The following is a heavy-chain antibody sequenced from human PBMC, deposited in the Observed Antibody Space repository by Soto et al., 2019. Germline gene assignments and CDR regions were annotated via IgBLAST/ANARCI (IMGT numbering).Heavy chain of an antibody. J-gene: IGHJ4*02. D-gene: IGHD3-16*02. V-gene: IGHV1-2*02. CDR3: ARAVYDYVWGSYRHSPFDY. Sequence: ASVKVSCKASGYTFTGYYMHWVRQAPGQGXEWMGWINPNSGGTNYAQKFQGRVTMTRDTSISTAYMELSRLRSDDTAVYYCARAVYDYVWGSYRHSPFDYWGQGSLVTVSS. CDR1: GYTFTGYY. CDR2: INPNSGGT.